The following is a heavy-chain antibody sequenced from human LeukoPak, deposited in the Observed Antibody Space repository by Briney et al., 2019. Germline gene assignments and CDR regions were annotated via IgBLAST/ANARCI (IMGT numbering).Heavy chain of an antibody. CDR1: GFTFSSYC. Sequence: GGSLRLSCAASGFTFSSYCMNWVRQAPGKGLEWVSYISSSSSTIYYADSVKGRFTISRDNAKNSLYLQMNSLRAEDTAVYYCARAGSSGYYYGMDVWGQGTTVTVSS. J-gene: IGHJ6*02. CDR3: ARAGSSGYYYGMDV. D-gene: IGHD3-22*01. CDR2: ISSSSSTI. V-gene: IGHV3-48*04.